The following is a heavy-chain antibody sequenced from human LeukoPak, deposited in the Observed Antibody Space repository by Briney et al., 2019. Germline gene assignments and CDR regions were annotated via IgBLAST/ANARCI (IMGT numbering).Heavy chain of an antibody. J-gene: IGHJ4*02. CDR3: ARHYGGARGFYFDY. V-gene: IGHV4-34*01. CDR2: INHSGST. D-gene: IGHD4-17*01. Sequence: SETLSLTCAVYGGSFSGYYWSWIRQPPGKGLEWIGEINHSGSTNYNPSLKSRVTISVDTSKNQFSLKLSSVTAADTAVYYCARHYGGARGFYFDYWGQGTLVTVSS. CDR1: GGSFSGYY.